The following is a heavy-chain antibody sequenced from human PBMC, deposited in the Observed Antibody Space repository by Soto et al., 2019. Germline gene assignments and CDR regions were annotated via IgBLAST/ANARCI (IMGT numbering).Heavy chain of an antibody. CDR1: GFTFNTYG. Sequence: QVQLVESGGGVVQPGRSLRLSCAASGFTFNTYGMHWVRQAPGKGLEWVAVIWYDGSRQYYADSVKGRFTISRDNSKNTLYLQMNSLGVEDTAVYYCARDRGGGYFNYYFDYWGQGSLVTVSS. D-gene: IGHD3-22*01. J-gene: IGHJ4*02. CDR3: ARDRGGGYFNYYFDY. V-gene: IGHV3-33*01. CDR2: IWYDGSRQ.